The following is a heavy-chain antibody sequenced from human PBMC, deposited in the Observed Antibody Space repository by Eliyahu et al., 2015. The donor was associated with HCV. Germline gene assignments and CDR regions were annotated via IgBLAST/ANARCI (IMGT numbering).Heavy chain of an antibody. V-gene: IGHV3-7*01. Sequence: EVQLVESGGGLVQPGGSLRLSCAASGFTFRDGWMSWVRQTPGKGLEWVANIKQDGSETHHVESVKGRFSISRDNTRNSLYLQMNSLRVEDSAVYYCVREWDYWGQGTLVTVSP. J-gene: IGHJ4*02. CDR1: GFTFRDGW. CDR2: IKQDGSET. CDR3: VREWDY.